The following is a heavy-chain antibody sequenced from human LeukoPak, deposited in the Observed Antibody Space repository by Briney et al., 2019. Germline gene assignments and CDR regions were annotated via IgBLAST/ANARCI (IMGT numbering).Heavy chain of an antibody. V-gene: IGHV3-74*01. CDR1: GFTFSNFW. Sequence: GGSLRLSCAASGFTFSNFWLHWVRQAPGKGLEWVSRITSDGSNINYADSVQGRFTISRDNAKNALYLQMNSLRAEDTAVYYCARGGHSSFNYWGQGALVTVSS. CDR3: ARGGHSSFNY. CDR2: ITSDGSNI. D-gene: IGHD3-16*01. J-gene: IGHJ4*02.